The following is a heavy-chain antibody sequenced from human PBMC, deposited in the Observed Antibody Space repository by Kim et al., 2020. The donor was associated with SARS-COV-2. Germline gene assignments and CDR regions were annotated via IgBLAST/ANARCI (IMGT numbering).Heavy chain of an antibody. CDR1: GVILSSGK. J-gene: IGHJ1*01. V-gene: IGHV3-15*01. Sequence: GGSLRLSCAASGVILSSGKLGWVRQAPGKGMEWVLGIKTKGENKKTDYATTVRDKISISKDKYKITLYLKMVSVTDAAAANYYSPTHGGGRYF. CDR3: PTHGGGRYF. CDR2: IKTKGENKKT. D-gene: IGHD2-15*01.